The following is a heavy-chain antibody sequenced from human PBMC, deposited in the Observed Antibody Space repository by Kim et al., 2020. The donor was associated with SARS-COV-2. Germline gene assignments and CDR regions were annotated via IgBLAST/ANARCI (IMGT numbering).Heavy chain of an antibody. CDR3: AGQRGVVATTSWFDP. D-gene: IGHD2-21*01. Sequence: DPSLRSRVTISVDAYKSQFSLKLNSVTAADTAVYYCAGQRGVVATTSWFDPWGQGILVTVSS. V-gene: IGHV4-61*07. J-gene: IGHJ5*02.